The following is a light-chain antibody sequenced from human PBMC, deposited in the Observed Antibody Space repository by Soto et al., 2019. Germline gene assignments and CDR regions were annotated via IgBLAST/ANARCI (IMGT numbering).Light chain of an antibody. CDR2: DVS. Sequence: QSALTQPRSVSGSPGQSVTISCTGTNSDFGGYNYVSWYQHHPGKAPKLMIYDVSERPSGVPDRFSGSKSGNTASLTISGLQAEDEADYYCCSYAGTFYVFGTGTKLTVL. V-gene: IGLV2-11*01. CDR1: NSDFGGYNY. J-gene: IGLJ1*01. CDR3: CSYAGTFYV.